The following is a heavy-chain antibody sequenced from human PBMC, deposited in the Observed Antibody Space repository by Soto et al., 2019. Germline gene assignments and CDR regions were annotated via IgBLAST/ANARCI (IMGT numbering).Heavy chain of an antibody. J-gene: IGHJ4*02. Sequence: GGSLRLSCAASGFTFSSYAMHWVRQAPGKGLEWVAVISYDGSNKYYADSVKGRFTISRDNSKNTLYLQMNSLRAEDTAVYYCARDHGSSSLPWFDDWGQGTLVTVSS. CDR3: ARDHGSSSLPWFDD. CDR2: ISYDGSNK. V-gene: IGHV3-30-3*01. D-gene: IGHD6-6*01. CDR1: GFTFSSYA.